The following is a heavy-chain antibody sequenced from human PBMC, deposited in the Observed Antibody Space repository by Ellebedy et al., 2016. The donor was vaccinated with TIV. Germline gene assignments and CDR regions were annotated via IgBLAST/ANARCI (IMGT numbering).Heavy chain of an antibody. CDR3: ARDPRFGHFDY. D-gene: IGHD3-10*01. Sequence: SGPTLVKPTQTLTLTCTFSGFSLNTSGMCVSWIRQPPGKALEWLARIDWDDAKYYSTSLKTRVTISKDTSKNQVVLTMTNMDPVDTAPYYCARDPRFGHFDYWGQGTLVTVSS. V-gene: IGHV2-70*11. CDR1: GFSLNTSGMC. CDR2: IDWDDAK. J-gene: IGHJ4*02.